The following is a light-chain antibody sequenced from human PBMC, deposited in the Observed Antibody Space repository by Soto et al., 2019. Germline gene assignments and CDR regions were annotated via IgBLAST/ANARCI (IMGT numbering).Light chain of an antibody. CDR3: QQYGRSPPWT. CDR2: GAS. J-gene: IGKJ1*01. Sequence: EIVLTQSPGTLSLSPGERATLSCRASQSVSSSYLAWYQQQPGQAPRLLIYGASSRAPGIPDRFSGSGSGTDFTLTISRLEPEDFAVYYCQQYGRSPPWTFGQGTKVEIK. CDR1: QSVSSSY. V-gene: IGKV3-20*01.